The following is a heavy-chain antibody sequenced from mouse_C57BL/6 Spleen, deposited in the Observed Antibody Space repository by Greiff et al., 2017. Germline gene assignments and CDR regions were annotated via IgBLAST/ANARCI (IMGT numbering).Heavy chain of an antibody. Sequence: VQLVESGAELVKPGASVKISCKASGYAFSSYWMNWVKQRPGKGLEWIGQIYPGDGDTNYNGKFKGKATLTADKSSSTAYMQLSSLTSEDSAVYFCARESYGYDDFDYWGQGTTLTVSS. CDR1: GYAFSSYW. V-gene: IGHV1-80*01. D-gene: IGHD2-2*01. CDR2: IYPGDGDT. CDR3: ARESYGYDDFDY. J-gene: IGHJ2*01.